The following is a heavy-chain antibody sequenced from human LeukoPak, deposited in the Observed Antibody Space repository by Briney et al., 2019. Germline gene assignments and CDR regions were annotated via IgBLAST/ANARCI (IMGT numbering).Heavy chain of an antibody. J-gene: IGHJ4*02. V-gene: IGHV3-48*01. Sequence: GGSLRLSCAASGFAFSSYSMNWVRQAPGKGLEWVSYISSGSGGLKYYADSVKGRITISRDNSKNTLYLQMNSLRAEDTAVYYCAKGREDFDYWGQGTLVTVSS. CDR2: ISSGSGGLK. D-gene: IGHD2-15*01. CDR3: AKGREDFDY. CDR1: GFAFSSYS.